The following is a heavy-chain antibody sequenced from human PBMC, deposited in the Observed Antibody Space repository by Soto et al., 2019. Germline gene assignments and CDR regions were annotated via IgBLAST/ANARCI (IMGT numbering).Heavy chain of an antibody. J-gene: IGHJ6*02. CDR2: IDPSDSYT. Sequence: PGESLKISCKGSGYSFTSYWISWVRQMPGKGLEWMGRIDPSDSYTNYSPSFQGHVTISADKSISTAYLQWSSLKASDTAMYYCVSWGLLCFGENGRYHYGMEVVDQETTVTVYS. D-gene: IGHD3-10*01. CDR1: GYSFTSYW. CDR3: VSWGLLCFGENGRYHYGMEV. V-gene: IGHV5-10-1*01.